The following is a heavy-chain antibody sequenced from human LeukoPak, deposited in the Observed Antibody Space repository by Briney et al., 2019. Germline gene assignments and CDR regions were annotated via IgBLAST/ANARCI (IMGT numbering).Heavy chain of an antibody. V-gene: IGHV4-34*01. CDR2: INHSGST. J-gene: IGHJ4*02. D-gene: IGHD6-6*01. CDR1: GGSFSGYY. Sequence: PSQTLSLTCAVYGGSFSGYYWSWIRQPPGKGLEWIGEINHSGSTNYNPSLKSRVTISVDTSKNQFSLKLSSVTAADTAVYYCARFESSSSSAVYYFDYWGQGTLVTVSS. CDR3: ARFESSSSSAVYYFDY.